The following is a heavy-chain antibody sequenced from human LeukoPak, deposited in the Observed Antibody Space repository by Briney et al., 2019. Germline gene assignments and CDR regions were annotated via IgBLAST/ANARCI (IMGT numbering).Heavy chain of an antibody. Sequence: SVKVSCKASGSTFSSYYMHWVRQAPGQGLEWMGGIIPIFGTANYAQKFQGRVTITADKSTSTAYMELSSLRSEDTAVYYCARVKRDDYGDTDAFDIWGQGTMVTVSS. CDR1: GSTFSSYY. J-gene: IGHJ3*02. CDR2: IIPIFGTA. CDR3: ARVKRDDYGDTDAFDI. V-gene: IGHV1-69*06. D-gene: IGHD4-17*01.